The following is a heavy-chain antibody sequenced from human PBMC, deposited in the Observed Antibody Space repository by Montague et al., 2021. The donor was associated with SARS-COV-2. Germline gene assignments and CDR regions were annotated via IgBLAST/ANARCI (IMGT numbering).Heavy chain of an antibody. CDR2: INYSGKS. D-gene: IGHD6-13*01. CDR1: GGSISSGTYY. V-gene: IGHV4-39*01. J-gene: IGHJ2*01. Sequence: SETLSLTCTVSGGSISSGTYYWGWVRQPPGKGLDWIGTINYSGKSYYNPSLKSRVTISVDTSKNKFSLNVTSVTAADTAVYYCARRAQLQLSWFFDLWGRGTLVTVSS. CDR3: ARRAQLQLSWFFDL.